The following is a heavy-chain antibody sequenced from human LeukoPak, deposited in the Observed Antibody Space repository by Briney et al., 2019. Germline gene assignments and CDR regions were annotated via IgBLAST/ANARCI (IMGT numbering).Heavy chain of an antibody. CDR3: ARADIRAIASSGWYGFDY. D-gene: IGHD6-19*01. J-gene: IGHJ4*02. CDR1: GYTFNSYG. Sequence: ASVKVSCKASGYTFNSYGISWVRQAPGQGLEWMGWVSAYNGNTNYAQKVQGRVTMTTDTSTSTAYMELRSLRSDDTAVYYCARADIRAIASSGWYGFDYWGQGTLVTVSS. CDR2: VSAYNGNT. V-gene: IGHV1-18*01.